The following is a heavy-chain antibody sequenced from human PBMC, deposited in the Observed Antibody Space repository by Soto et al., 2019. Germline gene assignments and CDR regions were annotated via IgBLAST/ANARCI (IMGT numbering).Heavy chain of an antibody. J-gene: IGHJ5*02. V-gene: IGHV1-2*04. CDR1: GYTFTGYY. Sequence: EASVKVSCKASGYTFTGYYMHWVRQAPGQGLEWMGWINPNSGGTNYAQKFQGWVTMTRDTSISTAYMELSRLRSDDTAVYYCAGGHLITIFGVVIFDPWGQGTLVTVSS. CDR3: AGGHLITIFGVVIFDP. CDR2: INPNSGGT. D-gene: IGHD3-3*01.